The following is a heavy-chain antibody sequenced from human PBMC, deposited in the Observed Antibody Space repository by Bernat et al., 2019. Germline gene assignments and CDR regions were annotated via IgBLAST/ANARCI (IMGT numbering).Heavy chain of an antibody. V-gene: IGHV3-30-3*01. CDR3: AREASYSSSWYKDYYYGMDV. Sequence: QVQLVESGGGVVQPGRSLRLSCAASGFTFSSYAMHWVRQAPGKGLEWVAFISYDGSNKYSADSVKGRFTISRDNSKNTLYLQMNSLRAEDTAVYYCAREASYSSSWYKDYYYGMDVWGQGTTVTVSS. CDR1: GFTFSSYA. D-gene: IGHD6-13*01. CDR2: ISYDGSNK. J-gene: IGHJ6*02.